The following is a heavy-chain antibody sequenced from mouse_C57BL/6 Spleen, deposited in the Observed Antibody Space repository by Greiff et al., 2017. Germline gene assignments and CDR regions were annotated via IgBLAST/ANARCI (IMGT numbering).Heavy chain of an antibody. J-gene: IGHJ4*01. CDR1: GYTFTSYW. CDR3: ARWGWDDAMDY. Sequence: QVHVKQPGAELVMPGASVKLSCKASGYTFTSYWMHWVKQRPGQGLEWIGEIDPSDSYTNYNQKFKGKSTLTVDKSSSTAYMQLSSLTSEDSAVYYCARWGWDDAMDYWGQGTSVTVSS. CDR2: IDPSDSYT. V-gene: IGHV1-69*01. D-gene: IGHD4-1*01.